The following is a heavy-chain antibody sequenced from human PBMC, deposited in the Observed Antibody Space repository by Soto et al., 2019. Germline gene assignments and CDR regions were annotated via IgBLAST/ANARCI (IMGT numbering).Heavy chain of an antibody. V-gene: IGHV3-21*01. CDR2: ISSTSSYI. CDR3: ARDRRRSSYITHYYYGMDV. J-gene: IGHJ6*02. CDR1: GFIFSSHT. D-gene: IGHD3-3*01. Sequence: EVQLVESGGGLVKPGGSLRLSCAALGFIFSSHTMNWVRQAPGKGLEWVSSISSTSSYIYHAGSVKGRFTISRDNAKNSLYLQMTSLRAEDTAVYYCARDRRRSSYITHYYYGMDVWGQGTTVTVSS.